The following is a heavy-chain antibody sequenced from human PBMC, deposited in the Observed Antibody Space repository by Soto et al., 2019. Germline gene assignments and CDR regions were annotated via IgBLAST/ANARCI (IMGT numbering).Heavy chain of an antibody. Sequence: HPGGSLRLSCASSGFTFSGYGMNWVRQAPGKGLEWISFISSGNRTIYYADSVKGRFTISRDNAKNTLYLQMNSLRAEDTAVYYCARDFGGDFWSGGYFDYWGQGTLVTVSS. CDR1: GFTFSGYG. J-gene: IGHJ4*02. D-gene: IGHD3-3*01. CDR3: ARDFGGDFWSGGYFDY. V-gene: IGHV3-48*01. CDR2: ISSGNRTI.